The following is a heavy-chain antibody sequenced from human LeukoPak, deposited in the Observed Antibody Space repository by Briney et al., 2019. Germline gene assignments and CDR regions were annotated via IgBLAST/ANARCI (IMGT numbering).Heavy chain of an antibody. V-gene: IGHV4-59*01. D-gene: IGHD5-18*01. CDR1: GGSISSYY. J-gene: IGHJ4*02. CDR2: IYYSGST. Sequence: SETLSLTCTVSGGSISSYYWSWIRRPPGKGLEWIGYIYYSGSTNYNPSLKSRVTISVDTSKNQFSLKLSSVTAADTAVYYCARAPLGYTYGPFDYWGQGTLVTVSS. CDR3: ARAPLGYTYGPFDY.